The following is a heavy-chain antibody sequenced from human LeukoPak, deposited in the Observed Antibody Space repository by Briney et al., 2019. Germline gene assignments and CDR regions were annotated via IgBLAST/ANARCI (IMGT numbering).Heavy chain of an antibody. CDR2: IWYDGSNK. CDR3: ARDFEAYYYDSSGYYAGFDY. D-gene: IGHD3-22*01. V-gene: IGHV3-33*01. J-gene: IGHJ4*02. Sequence: GGSLRLSCAASGFTFSSYGMYWVRQAPGKGLEWVAVIWYDGSNKYYADSVKGRFTISRDNSKNTLYLQMNSLRAEDTAVYYCARDFEAYYYDSSGYYAGFDYWGQGTLVTVSS. CDR1: GFTFSSYG.